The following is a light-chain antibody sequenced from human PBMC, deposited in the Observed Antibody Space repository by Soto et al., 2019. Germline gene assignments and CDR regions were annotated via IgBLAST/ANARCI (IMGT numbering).Light chain of an antibody. J-gene: IGKJ5*01. CDR3: QQRSNWPPVIT. CDR2: DAS. Sequence: EIVLTQSPATLSLSPGERATLSCRASQTFSSHLAWYQQKPGQAPRLLIYDASKRATGIPARFSGRGSGTDFPLTISSLEPEDFAVYHCQQRSNWPPVITFGQGTRLEIK. CDR1: QTFSSH. V-gene: IGKV3-11*01.